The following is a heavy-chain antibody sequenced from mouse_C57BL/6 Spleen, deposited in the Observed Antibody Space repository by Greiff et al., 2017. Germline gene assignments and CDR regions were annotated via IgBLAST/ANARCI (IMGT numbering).Heavy chain of an antibody. D-gene: IGHD2-3*01. J-gene: IGHJ2*01. V-gene: IGHV1-53*01. CDR1: GYTFTSYW. Sequence: QVQLQQPGTELVKPGASVKLSCKASGYTFTSYWMHWVKQRPGQGLEWIGNINPSNGGTNYNEKFKSKATLTVDKSSSTAYMQLSSLTSEDSAVYDCARMGLYDGYYVDYWGQGTTLTVSS. CDR2: INPSNGGT. CDR3: ARMGLYDGYYVDY.